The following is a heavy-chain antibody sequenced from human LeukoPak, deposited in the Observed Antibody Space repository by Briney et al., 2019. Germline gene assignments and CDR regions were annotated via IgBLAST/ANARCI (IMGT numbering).Heavy chain of an antibody. Sequence: GGSLRLSCAASGFTFSNYEMNWVRQAPGKGLEWVSYISPSGSAIYYADSVKGRFTISRDNAKNSLFLQMDSLRAEDTAVYYCARVRYNSGWAFDYWGQGTVVTVSS. CDR1: GFTFSNYE. V-gene: IGHV3-48*03. D-gene: IGHD6-19*01. J-gene: IGHJ4*02. CDR2: ISPSGSAI. CDR3: ARVRYNSGWAFDY.